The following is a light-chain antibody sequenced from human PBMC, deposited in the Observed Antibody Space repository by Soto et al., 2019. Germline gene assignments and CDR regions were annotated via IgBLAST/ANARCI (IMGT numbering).Light chain of an antibody. CDR2: DAS. Sequence: EIVLTQSPATLSLSPGERATLSCRASQSVSSYLAWYQRKPGQAPRLLIYDASNRATSIPARFSGSGSGTDFTLTISSLEPEEFAVYYCQQRNHWLSTVGPGTKVDIK. CDR3: QQRNHWLST. CDR1: QSVSSY. V-gene: IGKV3-11*01. J-gene: IGKJ3*01.